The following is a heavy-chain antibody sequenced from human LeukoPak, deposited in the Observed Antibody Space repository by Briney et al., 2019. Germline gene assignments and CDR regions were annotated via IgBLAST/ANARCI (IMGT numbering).Heavy chain of an antibody. J-gene: IGHJ4*02. CDR2: ISAYNGNT. Sequence: GASVKVSCKTSGYTFTNYGIIWARQAPGQGLEWVGWISAYNGNTNFAQKLQGRVTMTRDTSTSTVYMELSSLRSEDTAVYYCARDLDSSGYSPLYWGQGTLVTVSS. V-gene: IGHV1-18*01. CDR3: ARDLDSSGYSPLY. CDR1: GYTFTNYG. D-gene: IGHD3-22*01.